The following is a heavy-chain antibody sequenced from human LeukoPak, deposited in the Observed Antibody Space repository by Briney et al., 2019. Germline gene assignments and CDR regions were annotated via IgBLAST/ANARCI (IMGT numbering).Heavy chain of an antibody. CDR3: AKDTGGDIVVVPAPDY. V-gene: IGHV3-23*01. Sequence: GGSLRLSCAASGFTFSSYAMSWVHQAPGKGLEWVSAISGSGGSTYYADSVRGRFTISRDNSKNTLYLQMNSLRAEDTAVYYCAKDTGGDIVVVPAPDYWGQGTLVAVSS. D-gene: IGHD2-2*01. CDR1: GFTFSSYA. J-gene: IGHJ4*02. CDR2: ISGSGGST.